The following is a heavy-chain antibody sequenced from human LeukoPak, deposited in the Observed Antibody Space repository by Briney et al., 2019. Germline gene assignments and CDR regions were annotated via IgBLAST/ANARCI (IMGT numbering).Heavy chain of an antibody. Sequence: SETLSLTCTVSGGSISTYYWSWIRQPPGKGLEWIGYIYHSGSTNSNPSLKSRVTISVDTSKNQFSLKLTSVTAADTAVYYCASGSSTVKFYYGIDVWGRGTTVTVSS. CDR3: ASGSSTVKFYYGIDV. V-gene: IGHV4-59*01. CDR1: GGSISTYY. D-gene: IGHD4-11*01. J-gene: IGHJ6*02. CDR2: IYHSGST.